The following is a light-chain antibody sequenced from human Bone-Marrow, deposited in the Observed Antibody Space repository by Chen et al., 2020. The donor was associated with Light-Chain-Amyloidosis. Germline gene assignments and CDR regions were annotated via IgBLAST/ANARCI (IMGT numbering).Light chain of an antibody. CDR3: QQYGTSPLT. Sequence: EIVLTQSPGTLSLSPGEGANLSCRASQTISSNYLTWYQQTFGQAPRLLIYGSSSRATGIPDRFTGSGSGTDFTLTISRLEPEDFAMYYCQQYGTSPLTFGGGTKVEIK. V-gene: IGKV3-20*01. J-gene: IGKJ4*01. CDR1: QTISSNY. CDR2: GSS.